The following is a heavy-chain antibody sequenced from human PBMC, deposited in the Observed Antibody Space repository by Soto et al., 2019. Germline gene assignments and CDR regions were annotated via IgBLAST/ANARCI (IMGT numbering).Heavy chain of an antibody. CDR3: AVTPNCGRDCSAASYWYFDI. CDR1: GLTFGNYA. Sequence: EVQLLESGGGLVQPGGSGRLSCAASGLTFGNYAMSWVGQAPGKGLEWVSAISGDSGRTYYADSVKGRFTISRDNSKYTLYLQMNTLRAEDTAVYYCAVTPNCGRDCSAASYWYFDIWGRGTLVTVSS. CDR2: ISGDSGRT. J-gene: IGHJ2*01. V-gene: IGHV3-23*01. D-gene: IGHD2-21*02.